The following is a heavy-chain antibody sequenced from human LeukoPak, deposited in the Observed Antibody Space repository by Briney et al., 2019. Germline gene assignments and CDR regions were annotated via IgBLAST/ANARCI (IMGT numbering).Heavy chain of an antibody. CDR3: AKDPNYYDSSGSDDY. Sequence: GGSLRLSCAASGFTFSSYAMSWVRQAPGQGLEWVSAISGSGGSTYYADSVKGRFTISRDNSKNTLYLQMNSLRAEDTAVYYCAKDPNYYDSSGSDDYWGQGTLVTVSS. J-gene: IGHJ4*02. V-gene: IGHV3-23*01. CDR1: GFTFSSYA. D-gene: IGHD3-22*01. CDR2: ISGSGGST.